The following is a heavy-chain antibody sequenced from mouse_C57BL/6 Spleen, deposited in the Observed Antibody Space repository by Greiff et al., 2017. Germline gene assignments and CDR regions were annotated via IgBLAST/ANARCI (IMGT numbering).Heavy chain of an antibody. J-gene: IGHJ4*01. Sequence: QVQLQQSGAELVKPGASVKISCTASGYAFSSYWMNWVKQRPGKGLEWIGQIYPGDGDTNYNGKFKGKATLTADKSSSTAYMQLSSLTSEDSAVYFCARVDYDGYAMDYWGQGTSVTVSS. V-gene: IGHV1-80*01. CDR3: ARVDYDGYAMDY. CDR2: IYPGDGDT. D-gene: IGHD2-4*01. CDR1: GYAFSSYW.